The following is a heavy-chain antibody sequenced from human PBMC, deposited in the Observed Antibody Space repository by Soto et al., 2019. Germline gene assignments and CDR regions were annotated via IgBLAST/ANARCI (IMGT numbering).Heavy chain of an antibody. J-gene: IGHJ4*02. D-gene: IGHD1-26*01. CDR1: GFTFTSSA. CDR2: IVVGSGNT. Sequence: ASVKVSCKASGFTFTSSAVQWVRQARGQRLEWIGWIVVGSGNTNYAQKFQERVTITRDMSTSTAHMELSSLRSEDTAVYYCAAVGATGGPDYWGQGTLVTVSS. V-gene: IGHV1-58*01. CDR3: AAVGATGGPDY.